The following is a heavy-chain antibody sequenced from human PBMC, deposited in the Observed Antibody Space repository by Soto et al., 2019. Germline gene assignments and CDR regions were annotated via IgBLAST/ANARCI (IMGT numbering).Heavy chain of an antibody. CDR2: IIPILGIA. D-gene: IGHD2-2*01. J-gene: IGHJ6*03. CDR1: GGTFSSYT. V-gene: IGHV1-69*02. Sequence: GASVKVSCKASGGTFSSYTISWVRQAPGRGLEWMGRIIPILGIANYAQKFQGRVTITADKSTSTAYMELSSLRSEDTAVYYCASVVPAAIYHYYYMDVWGKGTTVTVSS. CDR3: ASVVPAAIYHYYYMDV.